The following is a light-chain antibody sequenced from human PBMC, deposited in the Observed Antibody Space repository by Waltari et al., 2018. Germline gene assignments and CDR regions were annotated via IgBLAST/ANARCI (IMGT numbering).Light chain of an antibody. CDR2: DAT. V-gene: IGKV3-20*01. J-gene: IGKJ1*01. CDR3: QQYGSSSWT. CDR1: QSVRSSY. Sequence: EIVLTQSPGTLSLSPGDRATLSCRASQSVRSSYLAWYHQKPGQAPRLLIYDATSRATGIPDGFSGSGSVTDFTLTISRLEPEDFAVYYCQQYGSSSWTFGQGTKVEIK.